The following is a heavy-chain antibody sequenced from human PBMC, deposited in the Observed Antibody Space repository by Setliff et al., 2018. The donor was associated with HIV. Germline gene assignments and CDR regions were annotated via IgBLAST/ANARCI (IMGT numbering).Heavy chain of an antibody. V-gene: IGHV1-18*01. Sequence: ASVKVSCKASGHTFTSYGISWVRQAPGQGLEWMGWISAYNGNTNYALKLQGRVTMTTDTSTGTAYMELRSLRSDDTAVYYCARDYYDSSGYIFFPGLPDYWGQGTLVTVSS. CDR3: ARDYYDSSGYIFFPGLPDY. CDR2: ISAYNGNT. CDR1: GHTFTSYG. D-gene: IGHD3-22*01. J-gene: IGHJ4*02.